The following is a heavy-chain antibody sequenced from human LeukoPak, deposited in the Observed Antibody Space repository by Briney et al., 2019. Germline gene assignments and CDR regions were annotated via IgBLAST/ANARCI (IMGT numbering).Heavy chain of an antibody. CDR3: AREEIAAAGTFDY. CDR2: IYYSGTT. D-gene: IGHD6-13*01. V-gene: IGHV4-39*07. Sequence: SETLSLTCAVSGGSLSSGSYYWGWIRQSPGKGLEWIGIIYYSGTTYYNPSLKSRVTISVHTSENQFSLKLSSVTAADTAVYYCAREEIAAAGTFDYWGQGTLVTVSS. J-gene: IGHJ4*02. CDR1: GGSLSSGSYY.